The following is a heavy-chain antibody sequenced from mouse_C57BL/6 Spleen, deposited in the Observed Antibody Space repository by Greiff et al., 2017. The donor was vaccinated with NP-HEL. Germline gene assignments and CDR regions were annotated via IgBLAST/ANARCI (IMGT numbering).Heavy chain of an antibody. D-gene: IGHD2-5*01. Sequence: QVQLQQSGAELVRPGASVTLSCKASGYTFTDYEMHWVKQTPVHGLEWIGAIDPETGGTAYNQKFKGKAILTADKSSSTAYMELRSLTSEDSAVYYCTRSGDYSNFFMDYWGQGTSVTVSS. CDR2: IDPETGGT. V-gene: IGHV1-15*01. CDR3: TRSGDYSNFFMDY. J-gene: IGHJ4*01. CDR1: GYTFTDYE.